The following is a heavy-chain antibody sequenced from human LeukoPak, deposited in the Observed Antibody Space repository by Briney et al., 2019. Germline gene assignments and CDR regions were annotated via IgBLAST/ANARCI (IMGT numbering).Heavy chain of an antibody. V-gene: IGHV1-46*01. CDR3: AREGGATDDFDI. J-gene: IGHJ3*02. Sequence: ASVKVSCKASGYTFTSYYMHWVRHAPGQGLEWRGVINPSGGSTSYAQKFQGRVSMTRDMATSTVYMELSSLRSEDTAVYYCAREGGATDDFDIWGQGTMVTVSS. CDR1: GYTFTSYY. D-gene: IGHD1-26*01. CDR2: INPSGGST.